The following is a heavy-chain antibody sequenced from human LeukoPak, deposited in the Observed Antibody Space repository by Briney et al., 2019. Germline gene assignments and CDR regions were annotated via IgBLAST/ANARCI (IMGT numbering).Heavy chain of an antibody. CDR3: ARGLEDDYGGNPSDAFDI. CDR1: GFTFSSYG. Sequence: PGGSLRLSCAVSGFTFSSYGMHWVRQAPGKGLEWVAVIWYDGSNKYYADSVKGRFTISRDNSKNTLYLQMNSLRAEDTAVYYCARGLEDDYGGNPSDAFDIWGQGTMVTVSS. V-gene: IGHV3-33*01. D-gene: IGHD4-23*01. J-gene: IGHJ3*02. CDR2: IWYDGSNK.